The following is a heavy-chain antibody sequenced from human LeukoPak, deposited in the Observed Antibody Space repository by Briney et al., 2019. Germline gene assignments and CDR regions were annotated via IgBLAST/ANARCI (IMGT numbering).Heavy chain of an antibody. Sequence: GASVKVSCKASGGTFSSYAISWVRQAPGQGLEWMGRIIPIFGTANYAQKFQGRVTITTDESTSTAYMELSSLRSEDTAVYYCARAPLQLWFPFYYCGQGTLVTVSS. CDR2: IIPIFGTA. CDR1: GGTFSSYA. J-gene: IGHJ4*02. CDR3: ARAPLQLWFPFYY. D-gene: IGHD5-18*01. V-gene: IGHV1-69*05.